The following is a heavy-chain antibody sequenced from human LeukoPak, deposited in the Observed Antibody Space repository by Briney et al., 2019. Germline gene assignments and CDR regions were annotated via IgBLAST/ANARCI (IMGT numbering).Heavy chain of an antibody. V-gene: IGHV3-7*03. J-gene: IGHJ6*02. Sequence: PGGSLRLSCAASGFALSSHWMTWVRQVPGRGPEWVANVNRDGSETYYLDSVKGRFTISRDKAKNSLYLQMNSLRAEDTALYYCAKGPSFGEHYYYYGMDVWGQGTTVTVSS. D-gene: IGHD5-18*01. CDR2: VNRDGSET. CDR1: GFALSSHW. CDR3: AKGPSFGEHYYYYGMDV.